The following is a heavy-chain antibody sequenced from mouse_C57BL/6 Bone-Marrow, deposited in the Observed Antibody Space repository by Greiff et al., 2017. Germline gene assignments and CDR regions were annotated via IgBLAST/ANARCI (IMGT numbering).Heavy chain of an antibody. CDR1: GYTFTSYW. J-gene: IGHJ1*03. D-gene: IGHD2-1*01. CDR3: AHGNYDYWYFAV. CDR2: IDPNSGGT. Sequence: QVQLQQPGAELVKPGASVKMSCKASGYTFTSYWMHWVKQRPGRGLEWIGRIDPNSGGTKYNEKFKSKATLTVDKPSSTAYMQISSLTSEDSAVYYCAHGNYDYWYFAVGGRGTTVTVTA. V-gene: IGHV1-72*01.